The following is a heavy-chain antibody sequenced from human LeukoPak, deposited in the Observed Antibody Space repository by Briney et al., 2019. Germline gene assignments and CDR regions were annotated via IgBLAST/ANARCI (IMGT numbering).Heavy chain of an antibody. CDR3: ARHPNYYYYMDV. Sequence: SETLSLTCTVSGGSISSSSYYWGWIRQPPGKGLEWIGSIYYSGSTYYNPSLKSRVTISVDTSKNQFSLKLSSVTAADTAVYYCARHPNYYYYMDVWGKGTTVTISS. CDR1: GGSISSSSYY. J-gene: IGHJ6*03. V-gene: IGHV4-39*01. CDR2: IYYSGST.